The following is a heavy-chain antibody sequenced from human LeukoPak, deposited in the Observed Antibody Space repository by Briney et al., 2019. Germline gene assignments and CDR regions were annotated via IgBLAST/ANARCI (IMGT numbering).Heavy chain of an antibody. J-gene: IGHJ4*02. CDR3: ARDGDSSGYPGRDY. CDR2: ISAYNGNT. V-gene: IGHV1-18*01. Sequence: ASVKVSCKASGYTFTGYGISWVRQAPGQGLEWMGWISAYNGNTNYAQKLQGRVTMTTDTSTSTAYMELRSLRSDDTAVYYCARDGDSSGYPGRDYWGQGTLVTVSS. CDR1: GYTFTGYG. D-gene: IGHD6-19*01.